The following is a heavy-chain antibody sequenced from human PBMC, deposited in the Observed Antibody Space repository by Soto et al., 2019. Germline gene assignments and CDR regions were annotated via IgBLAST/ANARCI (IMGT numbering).Heavy chain of an antibody. D-gene: IGHD3-3*01. V-gene: IGHV4-59*08. CDR3: ARARRTKLRFLEWLPGDNWFDP. CDR2: IYYSGST. CDR1: GGSISSYY. J-gene: IGHJ5*02. Sequence: SETLSLTCTVSGGSISSYYWSWIRQPPGKGLEWIGYIYYSGSTNYNPSLKSRVTISVDTSKNQFSLKLSSVTAADTAVYYCARARRTKLRFLEWLPGDNWFDPWGQGTLVTVSS.